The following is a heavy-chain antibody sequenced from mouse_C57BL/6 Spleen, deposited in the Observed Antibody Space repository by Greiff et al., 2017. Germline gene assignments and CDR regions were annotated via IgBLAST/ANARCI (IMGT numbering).Heavy chain of an antibody. Sequence: VMLVESGPGLVAPSQSLSITCTVSGFSLTSYGVDWVRQSPGKGLEWLGVIWGVGSTNYNSALKSRLSISKDNSKSQVFLKMNSLQTDDTAMYYCASGNYSNPFAYWGQGTLVTVSA. D-gene: IGHD2-5*01. CDR2: IWGVGST. V-gene: IGHV2-6*01. CDR3: ASGNYSNPFAY. CDR1: GFSLTSYG. J-gene: IGHJ3*01.